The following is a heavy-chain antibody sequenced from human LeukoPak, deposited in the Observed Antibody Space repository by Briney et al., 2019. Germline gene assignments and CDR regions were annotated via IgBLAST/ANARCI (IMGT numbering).Heavy chain of an antibody. CDR1: GFTFSSYW. Sequence: GGSLRLSCAASGFTFSSYWMHWVRQTPGKGLMWVSRINSDGSSIGYADSVKGRFTISRDNAKNTLYLQMNSLRAEDTAVYYCARVGGVAGRAIDYWGQGTLVTVSS. CDR3: ARVGGVAGRAIDY. V-gene: IGHV3-74*01. CDR2: INSDGSSI. J-gene: IGHJ4*02. D-gene: IGHD3-3*01.